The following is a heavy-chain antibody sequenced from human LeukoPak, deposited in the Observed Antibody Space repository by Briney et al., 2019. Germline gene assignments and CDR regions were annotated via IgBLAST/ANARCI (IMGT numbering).Heavy chain of an antibody. V-gene: IGHV3-23*01. CDR3: AKKNWNYVSPFDY. Sequence: GGSLRLSCAASGFTFSSYAMSWVRQAPGKGLEWVSAISGSGGSTYYADSVKGRFTISRGNSKNTLYLQMNSLRAEDTAVYYCAKKNWNYVSPFDYWGQGTLVAVSS. CDR2: ISGSGGST. J-gene: IGHJ4*02. CDR1: GFTFSSYA. D-gene: IGHD1-7*01.